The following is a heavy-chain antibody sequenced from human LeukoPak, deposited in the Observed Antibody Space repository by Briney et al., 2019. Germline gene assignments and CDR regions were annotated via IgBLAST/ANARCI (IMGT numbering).Heavy chain of an antibody. Sequence: SETLSLTCTVSGGSINSSSYYWGWIRQPPGKGLEWIGSIYYSGSTYYNPSLKSRVTISVDTSKNQFSLKLSSVTAADTAVYYCARHLYYYDSSGYYYDYYYYGMDVWGQGTTVTVSS. CDR3: ARHLYYYDSSGYYYDYYYYGMDV. J-gene: IGHJ6*02. CDR2: IYYSGST. D-gene: IGHD3-22*01. V-gene: IGHV4-39*01. CDR1: GGSINSSSYY.